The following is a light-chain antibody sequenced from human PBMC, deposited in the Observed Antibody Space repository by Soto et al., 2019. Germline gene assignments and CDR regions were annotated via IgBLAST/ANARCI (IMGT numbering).Light chain of an antibody. V-gene: IGKV3-15*01. CDR2: GAS. CDR1: QSVSNN. J-gene: IGKJ1*01. CDR3: QQYNNWPPRT. Sequence: EVVMTQSPGTLSLSPGERATLSCRASQSVSNNYLAWYQQKPGQAPRLLIYGASNRATGIPARFSGSGSGTEFTLTISGLQSEDFAVYYCQQYNNWPPRTFGQGTKVDIK.